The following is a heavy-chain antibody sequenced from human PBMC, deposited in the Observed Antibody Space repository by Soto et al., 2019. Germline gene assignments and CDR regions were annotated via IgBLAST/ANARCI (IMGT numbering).Heavy chain of an antibody. Sequence: EVQLVESGGGLVKPGGSLRLSCAASGFTFSNAWMSWVRQAPGKGLEWVGRIKSKTDGGTTDYAAPVKGRFTISRDDSRNTLFLQMNSLKTEDTAVYYCTTDLVAAAGLDSWGQGTLVTVSS. CDR3: TTDLVAAAGLDS. CDR1: GFTFSNAW. J-gene: IGHJ4*02. D-gene: IGHD6-13*01. CDR2: IKSKTDGGTT. V-gene: IGHV3-15*01.